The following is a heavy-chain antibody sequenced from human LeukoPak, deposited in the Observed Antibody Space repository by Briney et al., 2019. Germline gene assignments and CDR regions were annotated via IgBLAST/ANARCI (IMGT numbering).Heavy chain of an antibody. Sequence: PGGSLRLSCAVSEFTVSSNYMSWVRQAPGKGLEWVSVIYSGGSTYYTDSVQGRFTISRDNSKNTLYLQMNSLSAEDTAVYYCARGRAYRDGTDVWGQGTTVTVSS. D-gene: IGHD1-26*01. V-gene: IGHV3-66*01. J-gene: IGHJ6*02. CDR2: IYSGGST. CDR1: EFTVSSNY. CDR3: ARGRAYRDGTDV.